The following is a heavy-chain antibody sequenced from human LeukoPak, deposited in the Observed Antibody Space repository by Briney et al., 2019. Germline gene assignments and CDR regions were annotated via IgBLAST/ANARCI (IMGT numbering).Heavy chain of an antibody. CDR1: GGSISSSSYY. V-gene: IGHV4-39*07. Sequence: SETLSLTCTVSGGSISSSSYYWGWIRQPPGKGLEWIGSISYSGSTYYNPSLKSRVTVSVDTSKNQFSLKLSSVTAADTAVYYCAGVNRQRVDSSPFDYWGQGTLVTVSS. CDR2: ISYSGST. CDR3: AGVNRQRVDSSPFDY. J-gene: IGHJ4*02. D-gene: IGHD1-14*01.